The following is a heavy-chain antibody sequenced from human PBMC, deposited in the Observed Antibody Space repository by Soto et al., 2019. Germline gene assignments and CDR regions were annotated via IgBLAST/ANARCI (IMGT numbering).Heavy chain of an antibody. V-gene: IGHV1-18*04. J-gene: IGHJ6*02. CDR3: ERLGWRAVDYRYGLAV. D-gene: IGHD2-15*01. CDR2: ISGHDGET. Sequence: QVQLVQSGAEVKKPGASVKVSCQASGYIFTNYAINWVRQAPGQGLEWVGWISGHDGETHFGQKVQGRVTLTTDASTSTAYMDLRSLRSDDTAVYYCERLGWRAVDYRYGLAVWGQGTTVTVSS. CDR1: GYIFTNYA.